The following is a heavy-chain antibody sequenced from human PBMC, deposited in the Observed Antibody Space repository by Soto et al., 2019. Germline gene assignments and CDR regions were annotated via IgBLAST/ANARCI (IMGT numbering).Heavy chain of an antibody. CDR1: GFTFSNAW. D-gene: IGHD2-21*01. Sequence: EVQLVESGGGLVKPGGSLRLSCAASGFTFSNAWMNWVRQAPGKGLEWVGRIKSKTDGGTTAYAAPVKGRFTISRDDSKNTLYLQMTSLKTEDTAVYYCIVRYPYYFDYWGQGTLVTVSS. CDR2: IKSKTDGGTT. J-gene: IGHJ4*02. V-gene: IGHV3-15*07. CDR3: IVRYPYYFDY.